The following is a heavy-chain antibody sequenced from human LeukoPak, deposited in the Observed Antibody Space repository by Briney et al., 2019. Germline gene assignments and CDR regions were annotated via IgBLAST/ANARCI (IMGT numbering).Heavy chain of an antibody. CDR3: AKAFRSAAGTPFPDY. Sequence: GGSLRLSCAASGFTFSSYGMHWVRQAPGKGLEWVAVIWYDGSNKYYADSVKGRFTISRDNSKNTLYLQMNSLRAEDTAVYYCAKAFRSAAGTPFPDYWGQGTLVTVSS. CDR1: GFTFSSYG. D-gene: IGHD6-13*01. V-gene: IGHV3-33*06. J-gene: IGHJ4*02. CDR2: IWYDGSNK.